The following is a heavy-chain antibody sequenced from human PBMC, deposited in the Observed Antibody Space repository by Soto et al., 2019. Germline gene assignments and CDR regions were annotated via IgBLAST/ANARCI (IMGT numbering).Heavy chain of an antibody. Sequence: QLQLQESGPRLVKPSETLSLTCTVSGGSITSSHYYWGWIRQPPGKGLEWIWTIYYSGTTSYHPSLKCRVTIPADTSKNQFPLRLSSVTAEDTAVYYCARHGPTWVAQVLYFDYWGQGALVTVSS. CDR1: GGSITSSHYY. CDR2: IYYSGTT. D-gene: IGHD7-27*01. V-gene: IGHV4-39*01. CDR3: ARHGPTWVAQVLYFDY. J-gene: IGHJ4*02.